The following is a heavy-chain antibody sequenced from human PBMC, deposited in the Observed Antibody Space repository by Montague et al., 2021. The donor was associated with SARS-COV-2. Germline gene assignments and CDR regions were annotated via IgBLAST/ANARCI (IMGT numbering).Heavy chain of an antibody. CDR2: IFYNGYT. J-gene: IGHJ5*02. CDR3: ARHSVSEDGTFFRSYFDP. D-gene: IGHD1-1*01. Sequence: SETLSLTCTVSGGTVRDYYWNWICQTHGKGLEWIGYIFYNGYTNYNQYLESRVTLSVDTPGNQFFLSLRSVTASDTATYFCARHSVSEDGTFFRSYFDPWGQGAQVIVSS. CDR1: GGTVRDYY. V-gene: IGHV4-59*08.